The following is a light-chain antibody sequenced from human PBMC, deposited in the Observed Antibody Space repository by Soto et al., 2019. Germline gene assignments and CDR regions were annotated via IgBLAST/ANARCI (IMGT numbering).Light chain of an antibody. V-gene: IGKV3-15*01. CDR3: QQYESWPPLFT. Sequence: EIVIMQSPATVSVSPGERATLYCRASQSVGNNLAWYQQKPGQAPSLFIFGASVRATGVPDRFSGSGSGTEFTLSISNLQSEDSAVYYCQQYESWPPLFTFGQGTKVDIK. J-gene: IGKJ2*01. CDR1: QSVGNN. CDR2: GAS.